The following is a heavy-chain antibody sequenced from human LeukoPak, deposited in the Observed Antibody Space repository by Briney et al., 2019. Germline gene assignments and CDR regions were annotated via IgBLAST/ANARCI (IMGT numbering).Heavy chain of an antibody. D-gene: IGHD6-19*01. CDR3: ARGQQWLEAFDY. J-gene: IGHJ4*02. CDR1: GYTFTGYY. V-gene: IGHV1-2*02. Sequence: ASVKVSCKASGYTFTGYYIHWVRQAPGQGLEWMGWINPNSGVTNYPQKFQGRVTMTRDTSIRTVYMEVSSLRSDDTAVYYCARGQQWLEAFDYWGLGTLVTVSS. CDR2: INPNSGVT.